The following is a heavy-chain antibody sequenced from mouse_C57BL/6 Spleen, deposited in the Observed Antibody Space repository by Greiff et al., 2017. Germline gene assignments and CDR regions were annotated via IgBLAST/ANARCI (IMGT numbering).Heavy chain of an antibody. CDR1: GYTFTSYW. Sequence: QVQLQQPGAELVKPGASVKLSCKASGYTFTSYWMQWVKQRPGQGLEWIGEIDPSGSYTNYNQKFKGKATLTVDTSSSTAYMQLSSLTSEDSAVYYCARAGSYYGSIAYWGQGTLVTVSA. J-gene: IGHJ3*01. CDR3: ARAGSYYGSIAY. D-gene: IGHD1-1*01. CDR2: IDPSGSYT. V-gene: IGHV1-50*01.